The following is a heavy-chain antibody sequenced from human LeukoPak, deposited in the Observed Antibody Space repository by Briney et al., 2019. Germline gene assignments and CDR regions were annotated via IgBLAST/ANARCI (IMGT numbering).Heavy chain of an antibody. CDR3: ARVQGSSWYPRDYYYYGMDV. D-gene: IGHD6-13*01. J-gene: IGHJ6*04. Sequence: GGSLRLSCAASGFTFSSYEMNWVRQAPGKGLEWVSYISSSGSTIYYADSVKGRFTISRDNAKNSLYLQMNSLRAEDTAVYYCARVQGSSWYPRDYYYYGMDVWGKGNPVTASS. V-gene: IGHV3-48*03. CDR2: ISSSGSTI. CDR1: GFTFSSYE.